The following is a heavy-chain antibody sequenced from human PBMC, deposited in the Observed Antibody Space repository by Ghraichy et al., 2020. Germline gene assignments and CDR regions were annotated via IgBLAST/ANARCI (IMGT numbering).Heavy chain of an antibody. CDR3: ARVMGRYFDWLGY. CDR2: INAGNGNT. Sequence: ASVKVSCKASGYTFTSYAMHWVRQAPGQRLEWMGWINAGNGNTKYSQKFQGRVTITRDTSASTAYMELSSLRSEDTAVYYCARVMGRYFDWLGYWGQGTLVTVSS. CDR1: GYTFTSYA. V-gene: IGHV1-3*01. D-gene: IGHD3-9*01. J-gene: IGHJ4*02.